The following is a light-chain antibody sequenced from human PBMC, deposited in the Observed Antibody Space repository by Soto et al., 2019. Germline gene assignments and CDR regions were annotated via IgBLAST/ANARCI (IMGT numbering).Light chain of an antibody. V-gene: IGLV2-14*01. CDR3: SSYTISNTLPFV. J-gene: IGLJ1*01. CDR2: EVT. CDR1: RRDDGGYNY. Sequence: QSALPQPASVSGSPGQSITISCTGTRRDDGGYNYVSWYQQYPGKSPKLLIYEVTHRPSGVSNRFSGSKSGNTASLTISGLQAEDEADYYCSSYTISNTLPFVFGTGTKLTVL.